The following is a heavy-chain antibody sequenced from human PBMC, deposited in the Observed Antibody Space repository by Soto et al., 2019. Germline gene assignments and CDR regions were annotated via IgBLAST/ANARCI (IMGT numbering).Heavy chain of an antibody. Sequence: PRESLKISCKGSGYSFTSYWIGWVRQMPGKGLEWMGIIYPGDSDTRYSPSFQGQVTISADKSISTAYLQWSSLKASDTAMYYCARPYDSSGYTDAFDIWGQGTMVTVSS. V-gene: IGHV5-51*01. D-gene: IGHD3-22*01. J-gene: IGHJ3*02. CDR1: GYSFTSYW. CDR2: IYPGDSDT. CDR3: ARPYDSSGYTDAFDI.